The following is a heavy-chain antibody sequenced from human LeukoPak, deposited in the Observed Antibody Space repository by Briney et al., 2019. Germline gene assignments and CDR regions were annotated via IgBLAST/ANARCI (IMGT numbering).Heavy chain of an antibody. Sequence: PGGSLRLSCAASGFTFSSYSMNWVRQAPGKGLEWVSYISSSSSTIYYADSVKGRFTISRDNAKNSLYLQMNSLRAEDTAVYYCASTPEAYYYDSSGYSEILFDYWGQGTLVTVSS. J-gene: IGHJ4*02. D-gene: IGHD3-22*01. CDR2: ISSSSSTI. CDR3: ASTPEAYYYDSSGYSEILFDY. CDR1: GFTFSSYS. V-gene: IGHV3-48*01.